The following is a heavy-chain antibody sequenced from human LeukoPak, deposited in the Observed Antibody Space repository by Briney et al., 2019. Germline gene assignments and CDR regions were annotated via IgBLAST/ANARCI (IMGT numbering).Heavy chain of an antibody. Sequence: GGSLRHSCAASGVTFSSYSMIGVRQAPGKGLEWVSSISSSSSYIYYADSVKGRFTISRDNAKNSLYLQMNSLRAEDTAVYYCARDGYIAARPFDYWGQGTLVTVSS. V-gene: IGHV3-21*01. CDR1: GVTFSSYS. CDR3: ARDGYIAARPFDY. D-gene: IGHD6-6*01. J-gene: IGHJ4*02. CDR2: ISSSSSYI.